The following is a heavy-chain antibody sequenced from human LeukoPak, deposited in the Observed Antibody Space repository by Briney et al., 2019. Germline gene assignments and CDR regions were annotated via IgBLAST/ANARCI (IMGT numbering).Heavy chain of an antibody. CDR3: ARVVHDSVYYYYYMDV. Sequence: ASVKVSRKASGYTFTSYGISWVRQAPGQGLEWMGWISAYNGNTNYAQKLQGRVTMTTDTSTSTAYMELRSLRSDDTAVYYCARVVHDSVYYYYYMDVWGKGTTVTVSS. V-gene: IGHV1-18*01. CDR2: ISAYNGNT. D-gene: IGHD5/OR15-5a*01. J-gene: IGHJ6*03. CDR1: GYTFTSYG.